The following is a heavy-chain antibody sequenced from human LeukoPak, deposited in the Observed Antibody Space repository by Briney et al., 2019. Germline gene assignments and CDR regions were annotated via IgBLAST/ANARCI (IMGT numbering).Heavy chain of an antibody. CDR3: ARTGKQTTVLNWFDP. CDR2: IYHSGST. D-gene: IGHD4-11*01. Sequence: PSETLSPTXAVSGYSISSGYYWGWIRQPPGKGLEWIGSIYHSGSTYYNPSLKSRVTISVDTSKNQFSLKLSSVTAADTAVYYCARTGKQTTVLNWFDPWGQGTLVTVSS. J-gene: IGHJ5*02. CDR1: GYSISSGYY. V-gene: IGHV4-38-2*01.